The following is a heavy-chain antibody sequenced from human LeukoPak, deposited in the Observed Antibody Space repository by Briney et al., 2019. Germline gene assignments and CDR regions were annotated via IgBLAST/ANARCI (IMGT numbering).Heavy chain of an antibody. CDR3: AKEVAAGRKGIDY. J-gene: IGHJ4*02. D-gene: IGHD6-6*01. V-gene: IGHV3-23*01. CDR1: GFTFSSYA. Sequence: GGALRHSCAPSGFTFSSYAMSWVRQAPGKGVEGVSGINGSGGGKYYADSVKGRFTIYRDSSSSTLFLQMKSLRAEDTATYYCAKEVAAGRKGIDYWGQGILVTVSS. CDR2: INGSGGGK.